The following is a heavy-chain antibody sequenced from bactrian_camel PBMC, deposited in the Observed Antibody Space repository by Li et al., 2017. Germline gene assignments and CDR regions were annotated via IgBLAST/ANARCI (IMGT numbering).Heavy chain of an antibody. J-gene: IGHJ4*01. CDR2: ISSGGGIT. Sequence: VQLVESGGGLVQSGGSLSLSCAASGFLFSTEGMSWVRQAPGKELEWVSVISSGGGITYFADFVQGRFTISRDNAKNTLNLHLNSLKTDDTAMYYCAQVEHWTAVTLGQGTQVTVS. D-gene: IGHD1*01. CDR1: GFLFSTEG. V-gene: IGHV3S40*01.